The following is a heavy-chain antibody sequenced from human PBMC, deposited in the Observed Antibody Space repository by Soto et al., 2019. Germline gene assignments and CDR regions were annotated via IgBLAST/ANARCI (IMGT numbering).Heavy chain of an antibody. D-gene: IGHD3-3*01. J-gene: IGHJ3*02. V-gene: IGHV4-39*01. CDR1: GGSISSSSYY. CDR3: ARLRFNDYDFWSGYLDAFDI. CDR2: IYYSGST. Sequence: QLQLQESGPGLVKPSETLSLTCTVSGGSISSSSYYWGWIRQPPGKGLEWIGSIYYSGSTYYNPSLKSRVTISVDTSKNQFSLKLSSVTAADTAVYYCARLRFNDYDFWSGYLDAFDIWGRGTMVTVSS.